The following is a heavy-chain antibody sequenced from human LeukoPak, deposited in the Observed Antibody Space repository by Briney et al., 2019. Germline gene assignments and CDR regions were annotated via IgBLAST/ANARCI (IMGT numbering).Heavy chain of an antibody. V-gene: IGHV4-59*01. CDR1: GGSISSYY. D-gene: IGHD3-10*01. CDR3: ASSHYYGSGSYYKNAFDI. J-gene: IGHJ3*02. Sequence: SETLSLTCTVSGGSISSYYWSWIRQPPGKGLEWIGYIYYSGSTNYNPSLKSRVTISVDTSKNQFSLKLSSVTAADTAVYYCASSHYYGSGSYYKNAFDIWGQGAMVTVSS. CDR2: IYYSGST.